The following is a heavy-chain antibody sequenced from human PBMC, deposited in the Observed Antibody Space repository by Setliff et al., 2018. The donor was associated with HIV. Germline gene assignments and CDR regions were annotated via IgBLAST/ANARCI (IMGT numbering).Heavy chain of an antibody. J-gene: IGHJ3*02. CDR2: TKNKDNSFTT. CDR3: TGIGGITGFPLHT. V-gene: IGHV3-72*01. D-gene: IGHD3-16*01. Sequence: GGSLRLSCAASGFTFSDHYMDWVRQAPGKGLEWVGRTKNKDNSFTTEYAAAVKGRFTISRDDSKNTLYLQMESLKTEDTAVYYCTGIGGITGFPLHTWGQGTMVTVSS. CDR1: GFTFSDHY.